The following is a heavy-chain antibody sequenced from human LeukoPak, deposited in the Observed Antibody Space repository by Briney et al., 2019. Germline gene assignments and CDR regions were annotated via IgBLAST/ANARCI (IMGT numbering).Heavy chain of an antibody. CDR1: GGTFSSYA. D-gene: IGHD4-23*01. CDR2: IIPIFGTA. CDR3: ARHRSGGNHAPLGY. Sequence: SVKVSCKASGGTFSSYAISWVRQAPGQGLEWMGGIIPIFGTANYAQKFQGRVTITTDESTSTAYMELSSLRSEDTAVYYCARHRSGGNHAPLGYWGQGTLVTVSS. J-gene: IGHJ4*02. V-gene: IGHV1-69*05.